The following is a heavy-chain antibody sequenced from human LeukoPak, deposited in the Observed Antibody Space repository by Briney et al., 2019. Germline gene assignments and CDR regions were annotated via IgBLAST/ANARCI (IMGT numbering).Heavy chain of an antibody. J-gene: IGHJ4*02. CDR3: ARGSYGDYYFDY. CDR2: ISSSSTTI. Sequence: GGSLRLSCAASGFTFNIYSMNWVRQAPGKGLEWGSYISSSSTTIYYADSVKGRFTISRDNAKNSLYLQMNSLRAEDTAVYYCARGSYGDYYFDYWGQGTLVTVSS. V-gene: IGHV3-48*01. CDR1: GFTFNIYS. D-gene: IGHD4-17*01.